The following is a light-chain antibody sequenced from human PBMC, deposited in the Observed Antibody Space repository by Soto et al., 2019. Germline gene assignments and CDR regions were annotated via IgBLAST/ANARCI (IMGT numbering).Light chain of an antibody. Sequence: DIQLTQSPSFLSASVGDRVTITCRASQDINTYLAWYQQKPGKAPKLLIFAASTLQNGVPSRFSGGGSGTAFTVTITSLQPEDFATYYCQQRKSYPITFGQGTRLEIK. J-gene: IGKJ5*01. V-gene: IGKV1-9*01. CDR3: QQRKSYPIT. CDR2: AAS. CDR1: QDINTY.